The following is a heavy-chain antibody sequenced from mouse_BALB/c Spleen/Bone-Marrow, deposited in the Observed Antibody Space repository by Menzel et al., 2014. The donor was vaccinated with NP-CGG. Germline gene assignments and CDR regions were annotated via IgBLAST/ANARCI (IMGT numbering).Heavy chain of an antibody. J-gene: IGHJ4*01. CDR1: GFNVKDTY. CDR2: IDPANGNT. D-gene: IGHD1-2*01. CDR3: AREGHCSGSDPLDY. Sequence: EVKLQESGAELVKPGASVKLSCTASGFNVKDTYMRWVKQRPEQGLEWIGRIDPANGNTQYDPTFQGKATITTDTSSNTAYLQLSSLTSEDTAVYYCAREGHCSGSDPLDYWGQGTSVTVSS. V-gene: IGHV14-3*02.